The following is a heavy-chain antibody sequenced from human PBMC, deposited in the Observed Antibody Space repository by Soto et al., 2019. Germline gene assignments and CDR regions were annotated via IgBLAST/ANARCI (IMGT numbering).Heavy chain of an antibody. CDR1: GYTLPELS. CDR3: ATEVGAPGY. Sequence: SVEGSFKGSGYTLPELSMHWVRQAPGKGLEWMGGFDPEDGETIYAQKFQGRVTMTEDTSTDTAYMELSSLRSEDKAVYYCATEVGAPGYWGQGTLVTVYS. V-gene: IGHV1-24*01. D-gene: IGHD1-26*01. J-gene: IGHJ4*02. CDR2: FDPEDGET.